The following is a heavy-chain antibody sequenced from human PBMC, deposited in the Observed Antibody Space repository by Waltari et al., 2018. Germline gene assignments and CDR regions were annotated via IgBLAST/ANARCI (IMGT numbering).Heavy chain of an antibody. Sequence: EVQLVESGGGLIQPGGSLRLSCAASGFTVSSNYMSWVRQAPGKGLEWVSVIYSGGRTYYADSVKGRFTISRDNSKNTLYLQMNSLRAEDTAVYYCAREGIAVAGTGLDYWGQGTLVTVSS. CDR1: GFTVSSNY. D-gene: IGHD6-19*01. CDR2: IYSGGRT. J-gene: IGHJ4*02. V-gene: IGHV3-53*01. CDR3: AREGIAVAGTGLDY.